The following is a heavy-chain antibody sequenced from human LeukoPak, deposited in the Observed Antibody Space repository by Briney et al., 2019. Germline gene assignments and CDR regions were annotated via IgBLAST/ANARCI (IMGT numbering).Heavy chain of an antibody. D-gene: IGHD3-9*01. Sequence: GGSLRLSCAASGFXFSNYAMNWVRQAPGKGLEWVSLISGSTGSTYYADSVKGRFSISRDNSKNTVYLQMNSLRVEDTAVYYCARVANITTFGMDVWGQGTTVTVSS. CDR2: ISGSTGST. V-gene: IGHV3-23*01. CDR1: GFXFSNYA. J-gene: IGHJ6*02. CDR3: ARVANITTFGMDV.